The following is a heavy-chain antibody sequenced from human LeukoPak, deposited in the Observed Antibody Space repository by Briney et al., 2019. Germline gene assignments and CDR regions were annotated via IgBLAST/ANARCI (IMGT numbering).Heavy chain of an antibody. Sequence: ASVKVSCKASGYTFTGYYMHWVRQAPGQGLEWMGWINPNSGGTNYAQKFQGRVTMTRDTSISTAYMELSRLRSDDTAVYYCARVAGSSGWYGFSHYGMDVWGQGTTVTVSS. CDR1: GYTFTGYY. D-gene: IGHD6-19*01. CDR2: INPNSGGT. J-gene: IGHJ6*02. CDR3: ARVAGSSGWYGFSHYGMDV. V-gene: IGHV1-2*02.